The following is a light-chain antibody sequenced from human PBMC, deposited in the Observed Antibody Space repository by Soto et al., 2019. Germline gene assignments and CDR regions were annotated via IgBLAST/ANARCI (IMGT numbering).Light chain of an antibody. J-gene: IGLJ1*01. CDR3: CSYAGSYADV. CDR2: DVT. CDR1: SSDVGGYNY. V-gene: IGLV2-11*01. Sequence: QSALTQPLSVSGSPGQSVTISCTGTSSDVGGYNYVSWYQQHPGKAPKLMIYDVTKRPSGVPDRFSGSKSGNTASLTISGLQAEDEADYYCCSYAGSYADVFGTGTKLTVL.